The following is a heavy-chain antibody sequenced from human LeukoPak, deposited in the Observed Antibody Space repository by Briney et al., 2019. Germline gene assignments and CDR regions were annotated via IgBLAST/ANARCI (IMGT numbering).Heavy chain of an antibody. CDR1: VYSISSCCY. J-gene: IGHJ4*02. Sequence: SETLSLTCAVSVYSISSCCYWGWIRQPPGKGLEWIGGIYHSGSTHYNVSLKSRVTMSVDTSKNQFSLKLSSVTAADTAVYYCARDDYYGSFDYWGQGTLVTVSS. CDR3: ARDDYYGSFDY. V-gene: IGHV4-38-2*02. D-gene: IGHD3-10*01. CDR2: IYHSGST.